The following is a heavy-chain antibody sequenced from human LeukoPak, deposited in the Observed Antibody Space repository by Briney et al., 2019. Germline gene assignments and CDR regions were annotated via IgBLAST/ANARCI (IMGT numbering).Heavy chain of an antibody. J-gene: IGHJ3*02. D-gene: IGHD2/OR15-2a*01. Sequence: SETLSLTCTVSGGSISSYYWSWIRQPPGKGLEWNGYIYYSGSTNYNPSLKSRVTISVDTSKNQFSLKLSSVTAADTAVYYCARDQILTLRPSDAFDIWGQGTMVTVSS. CDR1: GGSISSYY. V-gene: IGHV4-59*01. CDR3: ARDQILTLRPSDAFDI. CDR2: IYYSGST.